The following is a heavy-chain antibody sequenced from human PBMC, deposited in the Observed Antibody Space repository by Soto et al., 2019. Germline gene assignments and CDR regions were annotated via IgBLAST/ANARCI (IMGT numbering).Heavy chain of an antibody. V-gene: IGHV4-4*02. Sequence: VQLQESGPGLVKPSGTLSLTCAVSSGSISSRNWWTWVRQPPGKGLEWIGEIFHSGGTNYNPSLKSRATISVDKSKNQFSLKLTSVTAADTAVYYCAQTGDGDPIDSWGQGTLVTVSS. D-gene: IGHD7-27*01. CDR1: SGSISSRNW. CDR2: IFHSGGT. CDR3: AQTGDGDPIDS. J-gene: IGHJ4*02.